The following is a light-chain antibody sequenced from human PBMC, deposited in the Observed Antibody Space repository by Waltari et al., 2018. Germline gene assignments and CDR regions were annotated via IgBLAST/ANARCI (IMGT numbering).Light chain of an antibody. J-gene: IGLJ2*01. CDR2: DVN. V-gene: IGLV2-14*01. CDR3: SSPSTNNIVV. Sequence: QSALTQPASVSASPGQSITIPCTGTSGDIGGSDFVPWYQHHPGRAPKVLIFDVNHRPSGISDRFSGSKSGNTASLTISGLQTEDDADYFCSSPSTNNIVVFGGGTKVTVL. CDR1: SGDIGGSDF.